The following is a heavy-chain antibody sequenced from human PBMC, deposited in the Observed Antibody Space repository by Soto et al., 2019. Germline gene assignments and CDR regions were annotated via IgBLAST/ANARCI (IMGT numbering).Heavy chain of an antibody. J-gene: IGHJ4*02. V-gene: IGHV3-30-3*01. D-gene: IGHD5-12*01. CDR2: ISYDGSNK. CDR1: GFTFSSYA. CDR3: ARDLDIVATIARGY. Sequence: GGSLRLSCAASGFTFSSYAMHWVRQAPGKGLEWVAVISYDGSNKYYADSVKGRFTISRDNSKNTLYLQMNSLRAEDTAVYYCARDLDIVATIARGYWGQGTLVTVSS.